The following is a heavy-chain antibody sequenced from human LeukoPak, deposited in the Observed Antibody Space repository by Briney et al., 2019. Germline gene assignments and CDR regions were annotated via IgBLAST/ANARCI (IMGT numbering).Heavy chain of an antibody. CDR1: GGTFSSYA. D-gene: IGHD6-19*01. CDR2: IIPIFGTA. J-gene: IGHJ4*02. CDR3: ARAPGYSSGWYAY. V-gene: IGHV1-69*05. Sequence: SVKVSCKASGGTFSSYAISWVRQAPGQGLEWMGRIIPIFGTANYAQKFQGRVTITTDESTSTAYMELSSLRSEDTAVYYCARAPGYSSGWYAYWGQGTLVTVSS.